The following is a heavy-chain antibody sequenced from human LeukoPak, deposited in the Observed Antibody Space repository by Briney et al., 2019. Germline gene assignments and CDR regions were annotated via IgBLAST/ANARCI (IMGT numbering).Heavy chain of an antibody. V-gene: IGHV4-39*01. CDR1: GGSISSSSYY. D-gene: IGHD6-25*01. J-gene: IGHJ5*02. CDR2: IYYSGST. CDR3: ARHSIWQRLANWFDP. Sequence: SETLSLTCTVSGGSISSSSYYWGWIRQPPGKGLEWIGSIYYSGSTYYNPSLKSRVTISVDTSKNQFSLKLSSVTAADTAVYYCARHSIWQRLANWFDPWGQGTLVTVSS.